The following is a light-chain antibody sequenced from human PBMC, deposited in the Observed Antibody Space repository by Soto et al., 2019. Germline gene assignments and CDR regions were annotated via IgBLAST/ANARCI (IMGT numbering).Light chain of an antibody. CDR1: SSDVGAYNF. J-gene: IGLJ1*01. Sequence: QSALTQPPSASGSAGQSVTISCTGTSSDVGAYNFVSWYQQHPYKAPKLIIYEVRKRPSGVPDRFSGSKSGNTASLTVSGLQAEDEAEYYCLPLHGDSKYVFGTGTKVTVL. V-gene: IGLV2-8*01. CDR2: EVR. CDR3: LPLHGDSKYV.